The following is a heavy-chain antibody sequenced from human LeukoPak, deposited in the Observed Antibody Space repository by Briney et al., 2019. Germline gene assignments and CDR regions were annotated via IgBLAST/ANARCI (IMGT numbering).Heavy chain of an antibody. Sequence: GGSLRLSCAASGFTFSSYSMNWVRQAPGKGLEWVSSISSSSSYIYYADSVKGRFTISRDNAKNSLYLQMNSLRAEDTAVYYCARDTFRRQWLDLTRSFDYWGQGTLVTVSS. J-gene: IGHJ4*02. CDR2: ISSSSSYI. D-gene: IGHD6-19*01. CDR3: ARDTFRRQWLDLTRSFDY. CDR1: GFTFSSYS. V-gene: IGHV3-21*01.